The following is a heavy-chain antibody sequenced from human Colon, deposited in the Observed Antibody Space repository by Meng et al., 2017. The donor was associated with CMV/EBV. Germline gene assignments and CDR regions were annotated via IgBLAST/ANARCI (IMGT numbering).Heavy chain of an antibody. J-gene: IGHJ4*02. D-gene: IGHD5-24*01. CDR1: YTRYG. CDR3: AKVYEALATYYFDF. Sequence: YTRYGMGWVRRSPGKGVGWVEVVRVSGGRTFGAGSVGSRFTISKDNSQDTVFLQMNSLRVEDTALYYCAKVYEALATYYFDFWGQGTLVTVSS. CDR2: VRVSGGRT. V-gene: IGHV3-23*01.